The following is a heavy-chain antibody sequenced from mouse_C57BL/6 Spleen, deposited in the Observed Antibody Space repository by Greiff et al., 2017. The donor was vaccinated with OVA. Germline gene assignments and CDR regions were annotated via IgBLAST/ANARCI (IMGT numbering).Heavy chain of an antibody. Sequence: VQLQQSGPVLVKPGASVKMSCKASGYTFTDYYMNWVKQSHGKSLEWIGVINPYTGGTSYNQKFKGKATLTVDKSSSTAYMELNSLTSEDSAVYYCAREIYYDYGGDAMDYWGQGTSVTVSS. CDR3: AREIYYDYGGDAMDY. CDR2: INPYTGGT. CDR1: GYTFTDYY. J-gene: IGHJ4*01. D-gene: IGHD2-4*01. V-gene: IGHV1-19*01.